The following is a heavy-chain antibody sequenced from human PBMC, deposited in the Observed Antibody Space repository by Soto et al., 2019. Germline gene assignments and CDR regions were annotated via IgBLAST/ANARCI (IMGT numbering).Heavy chain of an antibody. Sequence: QVQLVESGGGVVQPGRSLRLSCAASGFTFSSYAMHWVRQAPGKGLEWVAVISYDGSNKYYADSVKGRFTISRDNSKNTLYLQMNSLRAEDTAVYYCARGLSVYSSSWYPYWGQGPLVTVSS. CDR1: GFTFSSYA. D-gene: IGHD6-13*01. J-gene: IGHJ4*02. CDR3: ARGLSVYSSSWYPY. V-gene: IGHV3-30-3*01. CDR2: ISYDGSNK.